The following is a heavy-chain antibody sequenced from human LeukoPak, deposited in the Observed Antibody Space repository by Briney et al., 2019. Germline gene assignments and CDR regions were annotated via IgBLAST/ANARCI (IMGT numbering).Heavy chain of an antibody. CDR3: TTFAYYDILTGYFDY. J-gene: IGHJ4*02. D-gene: IGHD3-9*01. V-gene: IGHV3-15*01. Sequence: TYGGTTDYAAPVKGRFTISRDDSKNTLYLQMNSLKTEDTAVYYCTTFAYYDILTGYFDYWGQGTLVTVSS. CDR2: TYGGTT.